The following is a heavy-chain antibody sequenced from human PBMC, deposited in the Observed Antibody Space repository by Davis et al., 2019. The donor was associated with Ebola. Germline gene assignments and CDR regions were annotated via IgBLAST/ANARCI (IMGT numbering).Heavy chain of an antibody. CDR2: ISSTGGST. CDR3: ARRGYSYELDY. D-gene: IGHD5-18*01. V-gene: IGHV3-64*01. J-gene: IGHJ4*02. Sequence: GGSLRLSCAASGFTFSSYAMHWVRQAPGKGLEYVSAISSTGGSTYYANSVKGRFTISRDNSKNTLYLQMGSLRAEDMAVYYCARRGYSYELDYWGQGTLVTVSS. CDR1: GFTFSSYA.